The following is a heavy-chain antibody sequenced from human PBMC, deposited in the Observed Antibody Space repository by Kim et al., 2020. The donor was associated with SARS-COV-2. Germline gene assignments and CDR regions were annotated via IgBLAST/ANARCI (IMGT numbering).Heavy chain of an antibody. CDR3: ARGIVGTTPGSFDI. V-gene: IGHV1-69*04. D-gene: IGHD1-26*01. Sequence: SVKVSCKASGDTFSSYAISWVRQAPGQGLEWMGRIIPMLDIATYAQKFQGRVTIMADKSTNTAYMELSSLRSEDTAVYYCARGIVGTTPGSFDIWGQGTMVTVSS. CDR2: IIPMLDIA. J-gene: IGHJ3*02. CDR1: GDTFSSYA.